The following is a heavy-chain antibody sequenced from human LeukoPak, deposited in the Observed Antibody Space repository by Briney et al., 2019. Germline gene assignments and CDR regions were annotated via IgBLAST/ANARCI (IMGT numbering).Heavy chain of an antibody. CDR1: GFTFNTYR. CDR2: IKHDGMGD. Sequence: GGSLRLSCAASGFTFNTYRMSWVRQAPGKGLEWVANIKHDGMGDNYVDPVKGRFTLSRDNAKGSLSLQMNSLRGEDTAVYYCARDLYYYDSSGYYRGLDYWGQGTLVTVSS. CDR3: ARDLYYYDSSGYYRGLDY. J-gene: IGHJ4*02. V-gene: IGHV3-7*01. D-gene: IGHD3-22*01.